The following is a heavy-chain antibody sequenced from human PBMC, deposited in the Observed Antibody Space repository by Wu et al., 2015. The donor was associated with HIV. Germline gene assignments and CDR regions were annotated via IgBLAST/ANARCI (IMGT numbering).Heavy chain of an antibody. CDR1: RSTFTGYH. V-gene: IGHV1-2*02. CDR2: INPNSGGT. D-gene: IGHD3-9*01. CDR3: AHSENDWLLVDY. J-gene: IGHJ4*02. Sequence: QVQLVQSGAEVKKPGASVKVSCKASRSTFTGYHLHWVRQAPGQGLEWMGWINPNSGGTKYAQKFQGRVTMTRDTSISTAYLELSRLKSDDTAMYHCAHSENDWLLVDYWGQGTLVTVSS.